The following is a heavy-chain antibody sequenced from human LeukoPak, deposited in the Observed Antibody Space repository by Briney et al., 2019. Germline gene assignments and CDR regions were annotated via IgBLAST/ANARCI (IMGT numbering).Heavy chain of an antibody. Sequence: GASVKVFCKASGYTLSSYGFNWVRQAPGQGLEWMGWISAYNGDTNFAQKLQGRVTMTTDTSTSTAYMELRSLSSDDTAVYYCARAYSGSYSDYWGQGTLVTVSS. D-gene: IGHD1-26*01. J-gene: IGHJ4*02. CDR3: ARAYSGSYSDY. CDR1: GYTLSSYG. CDR2: ISAYNGDT. V-gene: IGHV1-18*01.